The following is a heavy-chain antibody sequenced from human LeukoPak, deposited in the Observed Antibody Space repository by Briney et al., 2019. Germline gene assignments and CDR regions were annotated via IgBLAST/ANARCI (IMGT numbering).Heavy chain of an antibody. Sequence: GSLRLCGATSGFTCSDYYMSWIRHAPVKGLETGSYSSSSGSTIYYADSVKGRFTISRDNAKNSLYLQMNSLRAEDTAVYYCARDGKTETLLRATLYDYWGQGTLVTVSS. CDR3: ARDGKTETLLRATLYDY. V-gene: IGHV3-11*01. CDR2: SSSSGSTI. J-gene: IGHJ4*02. D-gene: IGHD2-15*01. CDR1: GFTCSDYY.